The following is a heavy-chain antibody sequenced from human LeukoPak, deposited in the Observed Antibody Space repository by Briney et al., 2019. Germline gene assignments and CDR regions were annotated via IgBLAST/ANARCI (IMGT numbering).Heavy chain of an antibody. CDR2: IYYSGST. CDR3: AREGSYYDSSGYYIFDAFDI. D-gene: IGHD3-22*01. J-gene: IGHJ3*02. V-gene: IGHV4-39*07. Sequence: SETLSLTCTVSGGSISSSSYYWGWIRQPPGKWLEWIGNIYYSGSTSYNPSLKSRVTISVDTSKNQFSLKLSSVTAADTAVYYCAREGSYYDSSGYYIFDAFDIWGQGTMVTVSS. CDR1: GGSISSSSYY.